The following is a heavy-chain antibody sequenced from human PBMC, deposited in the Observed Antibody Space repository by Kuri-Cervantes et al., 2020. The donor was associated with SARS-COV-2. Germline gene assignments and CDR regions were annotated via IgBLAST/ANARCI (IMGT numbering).Heavy chain of an antibody. CDR3: VREKGGWLQGDY. Sequence: GGSLRLSCTASGFSISDRAYWMTWVRQTPGKGLDWVANIKHDGGERFYVDSVKGRFTISRDNAKNSLYLQMDSLRAEDTAVYYCVREKGGWLQGDYWGQGTLVTVSS. J-gene: IGHJ4*02. D-gene: IGHD5-24*01. V-gene: IGHV3-7*01. CDR1: GFSISDRAYW. CDR2: IKHDGGER.